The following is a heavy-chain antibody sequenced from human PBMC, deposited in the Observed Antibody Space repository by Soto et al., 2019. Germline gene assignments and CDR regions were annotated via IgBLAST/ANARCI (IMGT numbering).Heavy chain of an antibody. CDR3: ARVAGYSSSWYPAVV. Sequence: PSETLSLTCAVSSGSFSGYYWSWIRQPPGKGLEWIGEINHSGSTNYNPSLKSRVTISVDTSKNQFSLKLSSVTAADTAVYYCARVAGYSSSWYPAVVWGKGTTVTVSS. CDR2: INHSGST. D-gene: IGHD6-13*01. J-gene: IGHJ6*04. CDR1: SGSFSGYY. V-gene: IGHV4-34*01.